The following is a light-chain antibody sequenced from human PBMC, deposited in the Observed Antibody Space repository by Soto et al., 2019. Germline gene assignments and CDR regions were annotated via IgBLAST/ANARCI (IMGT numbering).Light chain of an antibody. V-gene: IGKV3-11*01. CDR2: EAS. Sequence: EIVLTQSPATLSLSPGERATLSCRASQSISSDLVWYQQKPGQSPRLLISEASNRATGIPARFSGSGSGSDFTLTISSLEPEDFAVYYCQQRSNWPLTFGGGTKVEIK. J-gene: IGKJ4*01. CDR1: QSISSD. CDR3: QQRSNWPLT.